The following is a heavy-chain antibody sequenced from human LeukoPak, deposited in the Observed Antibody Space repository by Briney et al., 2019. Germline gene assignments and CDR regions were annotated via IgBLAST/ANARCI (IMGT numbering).Heavy chain of an antibody. D-gene: IGHD4-17*01. Sequence: SETLSLTCTVSGGSISSGDYYWSWIRQPPGKGLEWIGFIYYSGSTYYNPSLKSRVTISVDTSKNQFSLNLSSVTAADTAVYYCARDLTTVTIIWGQGTLVTVSS. CDR2: IYYSGST. CDR1: GGSISSGDYY. J-gene: IGHJ4*02. V-gene: IGHV4-30-4*01. CDR3: ARDLTTVTII.